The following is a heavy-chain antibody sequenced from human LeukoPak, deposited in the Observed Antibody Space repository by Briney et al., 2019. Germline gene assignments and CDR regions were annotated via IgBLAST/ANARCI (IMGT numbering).Heavy chain of an antibody. CDR3: ARDRGMGYCSSTSCFGFDY. Sequence: GGSLRLSCAASGFTFSSYSMNWVRQAPGKGLEWVSSISSSSSYIYYADSVKGRFTISRDNAKNSLYLQMNSLRAEDTAVYYCARDRGMGYCSSTSCFGFDYWGQGTLVTVSS. J-gene: IGHJ4*02. CDR2: ISSSSSYI. V-gene: IGHV3-21*01. CDR1: GFTFSSYS. D-gene: IGHD2-2*01.